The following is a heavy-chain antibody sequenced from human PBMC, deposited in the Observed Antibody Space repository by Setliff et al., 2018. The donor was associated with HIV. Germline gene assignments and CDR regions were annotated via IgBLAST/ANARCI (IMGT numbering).Heavy chain of an antibody. Sequence: SETLSLTCTVPGGSISSGGYYWSWIRQHPGKGLEWIGYIHYSGNTYNDPSLNSRISISVDMSKNKFSLKLSSLTAADTAVYYCARGGLGVVTSFDSWGPGTLVTVSS. J-gene: IGHJ4*02. V-gene: IGHV4-31*03. CDR3: ARGGLGVVTSFDS. D-gene: IGHD3-3*01. CDR2: IHYSGNT. CDR1: GGSISSGGYY.